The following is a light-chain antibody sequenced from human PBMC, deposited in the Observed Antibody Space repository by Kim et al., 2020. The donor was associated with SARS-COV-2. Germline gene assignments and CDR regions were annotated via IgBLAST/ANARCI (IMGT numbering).Light chain of an antibody. CDR1: SSGGGGYDY. CDR3: SSYTSSSAIRV. Sequence: SLTMPCYGTSSGGGGYDYVSWYQQHPGNAPKRMIYDVSKRPSGVSHRFSGSKSGNTASLTISGLQAEDEADYYCSSYTSSSAIRVFGGGTQLTVL. CDR2: DVS. V-gene: IGLV2-14*04. J-gene: IGLJ3*02.